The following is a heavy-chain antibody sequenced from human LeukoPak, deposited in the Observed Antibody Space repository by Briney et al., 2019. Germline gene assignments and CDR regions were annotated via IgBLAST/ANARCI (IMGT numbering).Heavy chain of an antibody. D-gene: IGHD6-13*01. CDR2: INPNSGGT. CDR1: VYTFTGYY. J-gene: IGHJ3*02. CDR3: ARDSYSSKDAFDI. V-gene: IGHV1-2*02. Sequence: ASVKGSCKASVYTFTGYYMHWVRQAPGQGLEWMGWINPNSGGTNYAQKFQGRVTMTRDTSISTAYMELSRLRSDDTAVYYCARDSYSSKDAFDIWGQGTMVTVSS.